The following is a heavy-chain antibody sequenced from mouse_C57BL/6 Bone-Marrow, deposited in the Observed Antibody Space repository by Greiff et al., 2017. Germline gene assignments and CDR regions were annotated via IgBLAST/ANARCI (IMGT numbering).Heavy chain of an antibody. J-gene: IGHJ4*01. CDR3: APSYYGSSYVGAMDY. D-gene: IGHD1-1*01. Sequence: EVQLQKSGPELVKPGASVKISCKASGYTFTDYYMNWVKQSHGKSLEWIGDINPNNGGTSYNQKFKGKATLTVDKSSSTAYMELRSLTSEDSAVYYCAPSYYGSSYVGAMDYWGQGTSVTVSS. V-gene: IGHV1-26*01. CDR1: GYTFTDYY. CDR2: INPNNGGT.